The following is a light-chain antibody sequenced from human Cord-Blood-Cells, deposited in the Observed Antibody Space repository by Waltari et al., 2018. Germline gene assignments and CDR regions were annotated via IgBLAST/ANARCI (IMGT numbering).Light chain of an antibody. CDR1: SPNIGAGYA. V-gene: IGLV1-40*01. J-gene: IGLJ3*02. CDR2: GNS. CDR3: QSYDSSLSGSRV. Sequence: QSVLTQPPSVSWASGQRVAIYCTGRSPNIGAGYAVHQYQQLPGTAPKLLIDGNSHRPSGVPDRFSGSKSGTSASLAITGLQAEDEADYYCQSYDSSLSGSRVFGGGTKLTVL.